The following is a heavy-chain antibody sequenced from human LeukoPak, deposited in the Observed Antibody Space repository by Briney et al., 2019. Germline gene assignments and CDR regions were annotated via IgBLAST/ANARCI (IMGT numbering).Heavy chain of an antibody. Sequence: PSETLSLTCTVSGGSISSSSYYWGWIRQPPGKGLEWIGSIYYSGSTYYNPSLKSRVIISVDTSKNQFSLKLSSVTAADTAVYYCARDGGFSEWLVRSWFDPWGQGTLVTVSS. D-gene: IGHD6-19*01. V-gene: IGHV4-39*02. J-gene: IGHJ5*02. CDR3: ARDGGFSEWLVRSWFDP. CDR2: IYYSGST. CDR1: GGSISSSSYY.